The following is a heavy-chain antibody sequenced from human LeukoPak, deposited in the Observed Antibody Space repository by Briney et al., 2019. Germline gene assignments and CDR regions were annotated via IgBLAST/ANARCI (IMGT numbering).Heavy chain of an antibody. CDR1: GFTFSSYA. V-gene: IGHV3-23*01. Sequence: TGGSLRLSCAASGFTFSSYAMSWVRQAPGKGLEWVSAMSGSGGSTYYADSVKGRFTISRDNSKNSLYLQMNSLRAEDTAVYYCAKDMLGYFDWQLMDYWGQGTLVTVSS. D-gene: IGHD3-9*01. CDR2: MSGSGGST. J-gene: IGHJ4*02. CDR3: AKDMLGYFDWQLMDY.